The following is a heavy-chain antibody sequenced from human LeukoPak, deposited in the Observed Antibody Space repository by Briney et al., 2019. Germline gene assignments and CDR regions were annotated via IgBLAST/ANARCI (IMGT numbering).Heavy chain of an antibody. V-gene: IGHV4-4*02. CDR1: GGSISSSNW. D-gene: IGHD3-10*01. CDR3: ARCITMVRGVISNYYYYYGMDV. J-gene: IGHJ6*04. CDR2: IYRSGST. Sequence: SETLSLTCAVSGGSISSSNWWSWVRQPPGKGLEWIGEIYRSGSTNYNPSLKSRVTISVDKSKNQFSLKLSSVTAADTAVYYCARCITMVRGVISNYYYYYGMDVWGKGTTVTVSS.